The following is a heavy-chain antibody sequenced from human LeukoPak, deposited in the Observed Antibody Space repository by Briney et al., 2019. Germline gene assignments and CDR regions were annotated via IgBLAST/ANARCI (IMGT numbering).Heavy chain of an antibody. V-gene: IGHV1-69*05. D-gene: IGHD3-10*01. CDR2: IIPIFGTA. CDR3: ARSRGNYYGSGSPLPFDY. J-gene: IGHJ4*02. Sequence: SVKVSCKASGGTFSSCAISWVRQAPGQGLEWMGGIIPIFGTANYAQKFQGRVTITTDESTSTAYMELSSLRSEDTAVYYCARSRGNYYGSGSPLPFDYWGQGTLVTVSS. CDR1: GGTFSSCA.